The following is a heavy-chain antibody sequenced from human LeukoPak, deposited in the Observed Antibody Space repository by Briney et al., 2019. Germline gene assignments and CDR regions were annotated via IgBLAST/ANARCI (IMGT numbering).Heavy chain of an antibody. CDR2: IPSSGPIT. CDR3: ANRVAQHDS. CDR1: GFTFSSYA. V-gene: IGHV3-23*01. D-gene: IGHD3-3*01. J-gene: IGHJ5*02. Sequence: GGSLRLSCAASGFTFSSYAMSWVRQAPGKGLEWVSGIPSSGPITYYADPVKGRFTISRDNSKNTLYLQMNSLTAEDTGIYYCANRVAQHDSWGQGTLVTVSS.